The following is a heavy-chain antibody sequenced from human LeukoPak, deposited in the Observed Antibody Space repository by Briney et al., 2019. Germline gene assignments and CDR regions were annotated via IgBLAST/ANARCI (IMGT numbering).Heavy chain of an antibody. CDR3: ARDLYDSSGYSPSRDY. V-gene: IGHV1-18*01. D-gene: IGHD3-22*01. CDR1: AYTFTSYG. Sequence: ASVKVSCKASAYTFTSYGISWVRQAPGQGLEWMGWISSYNGNTNYAQKLQGRVTMTTDTSTSTAYMELRSLRSDDTAVYYCARDLYDSSGYSPSRDYWGQGTLVTVSS. CDR2: ISSYNGNT. J-gene: IGHJ4*02.